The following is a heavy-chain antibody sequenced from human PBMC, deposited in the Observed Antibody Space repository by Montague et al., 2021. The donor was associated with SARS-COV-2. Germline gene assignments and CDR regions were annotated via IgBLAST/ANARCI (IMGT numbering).Heavy chain of an antibody. Sequence: SETLSLTCTVSGGSISSNSYYWGWIRQPPGKGLEWIGSIFYSGSTDYNPSLKSRVTISVDTSKNQFSLKLSSVTAADTAVYYCASMVRAQVYYFDYWGQGTLVTVSS. CDR3: ASMVRAQVYYFDY. D-gene: IGHD3-10*01. J-gene: IGHJ4*02. CDR1: GGSISSNSYY. CDR2: IFYSGST. V-gene: IGHV4-39*01.